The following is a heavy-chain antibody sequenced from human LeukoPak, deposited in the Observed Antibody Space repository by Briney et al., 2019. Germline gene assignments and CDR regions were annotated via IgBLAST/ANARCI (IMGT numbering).Heavy chain of an antibody. CDR1: GFSVSRNY. D-gene: IGHD1-1*01. J-gene: IGHJ4*02. CDR2: IYSGGST. Sequence: GGSLRLSCAASGFSVSRNYMTWVRQAPGEGLEWVSLIYSGGSTSYADSVKGRFTISRDNSNNTLYLQMNSLRAEDTAVYYCARKTDHQTGGDYWGQGTLVTVSS. V-gene: IGHV3-66*01. CDR3: ARKTDHQTGGDY.